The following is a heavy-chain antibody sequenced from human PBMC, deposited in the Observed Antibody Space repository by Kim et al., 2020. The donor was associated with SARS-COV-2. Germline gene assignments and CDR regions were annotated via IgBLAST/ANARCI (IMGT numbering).Heavy chain of an antibody. CDR2: IYGSGDNR. CDR1: GFTFSSYT. J-gene: IGHJ6*01. D-gene: IGHD2-21*01. Sequence: GGSLRLSCAASGFTFSSYTMNWVRQAPGKGLEWVSGIYGSGDNRHHADSVKGRFTISRDNSKNTVYLQMNSLRVEDTAIYYCAKFYGHCDGDCDYNLDV. V-gene: IGHV3-23*01. CDR3: AKFYGHCDGDCDYNLDV.